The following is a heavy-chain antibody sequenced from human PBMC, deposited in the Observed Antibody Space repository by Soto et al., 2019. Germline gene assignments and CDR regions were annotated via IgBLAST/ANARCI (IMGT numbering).Heavy chain of an antibody. D-gene: IGHD2-8*02. Sequence: QVQLQESGPGLVNPSGTLSLTCAVSGGSISSDNWWSWVRQPPGKGLEWSGEIYHSGGTNYNPSLKRRVTISVDKSKNLNSLELSSVTDADTAVYFCARHGGVSFDSWGQGTLVTVSS. V-gene: IGHV4-4*02. CDR2: IYHSGGT. CDR1: GGSISSDNW. J-gene: IGHJ4*02. CDR3: ARHGGVSFDS.